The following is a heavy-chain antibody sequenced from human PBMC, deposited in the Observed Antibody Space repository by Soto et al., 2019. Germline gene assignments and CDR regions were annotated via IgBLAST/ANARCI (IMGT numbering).Heavy chain of an antibody. CDR3: ARDGIGGTVFRGYLDY. D-gene: IGHD1-7*01. CDR2: MSGSGATT. V-gene: IGHV3-23*01. CDR1: GFTFSTYA. J-gene: IGHJ4*02. Sequence: GGSLRLSCAASGFTFSTYAMSWVRQSPGKGLEWVSAMSGSGATTHHADSVKGRFTISRDNSKNTLYLQLNSLRAEDTAVYYCARDGIGGTVFRGYLDYWGRGTVVTVSS.